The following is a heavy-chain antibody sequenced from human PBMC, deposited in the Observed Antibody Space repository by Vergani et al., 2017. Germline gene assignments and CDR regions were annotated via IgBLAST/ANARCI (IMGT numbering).Heavy chain of an antibody. J-gene: IGHJ5*02. D-gene: IGHD3-22*01. CDR3: ARGQPVVVIKPDLNWFDP. CDR1: GGTFSSFA. Sequence: QVQLVQSGAEVKKPGSSVKVSCKASGGTFSSFAISWVRQAPGQGLEWMGRIIPIFGTANYAQKFQGRVTITADESTSTAYMELSSLRSEDTAVYYCARGQPVVVIKPDLNWFDPWGQGTLVTVSS. V-gene: IGHV1-69*13. CDR2: IIPIFGTA.